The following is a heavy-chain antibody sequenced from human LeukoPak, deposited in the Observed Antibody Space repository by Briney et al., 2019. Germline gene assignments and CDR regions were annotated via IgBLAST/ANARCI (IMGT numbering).Heavy chain of an antibody. V-gene: IGHV1-46*01. CDR1: GYTFTSYY. J-gene: IGHJ3*02. CDR3: ARGLTQHIVVVTAGTADGI. D-gene: IGHD2-21*02. Sequence: GASVKVSCKASGYTFTSYYMHWVRQAPGQGLEWMGIINPSGGSTSYAQKFQGRVTMTRDTSTSTVYMELSSLRSEDTAVYYCARGLTQHIVVVTAGTADGIWGQGTMVTVSS. CDR2: INPSGGST.